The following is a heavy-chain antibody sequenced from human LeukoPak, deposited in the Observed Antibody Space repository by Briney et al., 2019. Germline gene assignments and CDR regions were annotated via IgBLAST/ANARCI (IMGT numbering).Heavy chain of an antibody. V-gene: IGHV1-2*02. Sequence: ASVKVSCEASGYTFTGYYMHWVRQAPGQGLEWMGWINPSSGGTNYAQKFQGRVTMTRDTSISTAYMELSRLRSDDTAVYYCARGPPNYYDSSGYYEYWGQGTLVTVSS. J-gene: IGHJ4*02. CDR1: GYTFTGYY. CDR2: INPSSGGT. CDR3: ARGPPNYYDSSGYYEY. D-gene: IGHD3-22*01.